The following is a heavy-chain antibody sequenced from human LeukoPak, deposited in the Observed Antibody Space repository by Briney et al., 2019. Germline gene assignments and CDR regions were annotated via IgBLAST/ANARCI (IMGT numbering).Heavy chain of an antibody. CDR1: GGSISSSSYY. CDR2: INYSGST. Sequence: TSETLSLTCTVSGGSISSSSYYWGWIRQPPGKGLEWIGSINYSGSTYYNPSLKSRVTISVDTSKNQFSLKLSSVTAADTAVYYCARHLEVVVITLWSPYYFDYWGQGTLVTVSS. CDR3: ARHLEVVVITLWSPYYFDY. V-gene: IGHV4-39*01. J-gene: IGHJ4*02. D-gene: IGHD3-22*01.